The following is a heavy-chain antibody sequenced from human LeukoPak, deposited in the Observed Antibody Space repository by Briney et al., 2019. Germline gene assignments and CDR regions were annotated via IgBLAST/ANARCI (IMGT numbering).Heavy chain of an antibody. Sequence: SVKVSCKASGGTFSSYAISWVRQAPGQGLEWMGGIIPLFGTGNYAQKFQGRITITADESTSTAYMELRSLRYEDTAVYYCARVYDATGYLYYFDSWGQGTLVTVSS. CDR3: ARVYDATGYLYYFDS. CDR1: GGTFSSYA. D-gene: IGHD3-9*01. J-gene: IGHJ4*02. CDR2: IIPLFGTG. V-gene: IGHV1-69*13.